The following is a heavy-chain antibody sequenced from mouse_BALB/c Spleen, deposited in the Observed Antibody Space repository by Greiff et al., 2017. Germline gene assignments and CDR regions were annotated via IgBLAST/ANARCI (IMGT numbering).Heavy chain of an antibody. CDR1: GFTFSSFG. V-gene: IGHV5-17*02. CDR2: ISSGSSTI. CDR3: ARPGLRNYAMDY. Sequence: EVMLVESGGGLVQPGGSRKLSCAASGFTFSSFGMHWVRQAPEKGLEWVAYISSGSSTIYYADTVKGRFTISRDNPKNTLFLQMTSLRSEDTAMYYCARPGLRNYAMDYWGQGTSVTVSS. J-gene: IGHJ4*01. D-gene: IGHD3-1*01.